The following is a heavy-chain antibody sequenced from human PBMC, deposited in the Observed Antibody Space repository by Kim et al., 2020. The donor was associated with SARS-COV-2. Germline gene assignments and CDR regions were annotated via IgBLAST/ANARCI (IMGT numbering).Heavy chain of an antibody. D-gene: IGHD3-10*01. J-gene: IGHJ6*04. CDR2: ISYGGST. CDR3: ARDASGRPSNYGVDV. Sequence: SETLSLTCTVSGGSVSSRSYYWNWIRQPPGKGLQWIGYISYGGSTNSNPSLKSRVTISLDTSTNQFSLKLTSVTGADTAVYYCARDASGRPSNYGVDVRGKGNTVPVFS. CDR1: GGSVSSRSYY. V-gene: IGHV4-61*01.